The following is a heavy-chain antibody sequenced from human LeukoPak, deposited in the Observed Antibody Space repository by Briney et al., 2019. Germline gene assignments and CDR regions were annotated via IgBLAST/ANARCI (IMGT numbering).Heavy chain of an antibody. V-gene: IGHV3-48*01. CDR2: ISSSSSTI. J-gene: IGHJ4*02. D-gene: IGHD3-22*01. CDR1: GFTFSSYS. Sequence: GGALRLSFAGSGFTFSSYSMNWVRQAPGKGLEWGLYISSSSSTIYYADSVKGRFTISRDNAKNSLYLQMNSLRAEDTAVYYCAREPYGDSSGFVFDYWGQGTLVTVSS. CDR3: AREPYGDSSGFVFDY.